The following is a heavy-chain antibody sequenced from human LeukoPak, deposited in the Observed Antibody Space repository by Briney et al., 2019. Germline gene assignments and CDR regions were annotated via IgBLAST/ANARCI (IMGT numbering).Heavy chain of an antibody. CDR3: AKAQDDYLDY. D-gene: IGHD5-24*01. V-gene: IGHV3-9*01. J-gene: IGHJ4*02. CDR1: GFTFDDYA. CDR2: ISWNSGSI. Sequence: GGSLRLSCAASGFTFDDYAMHWVRQAPGKGLEWVSGISWNSGSIGYADSVKGRFTISRDNAKNSLYLQMNSLRAEDTALYYCAKAQDDYLDYWAREPWSPSPQ.